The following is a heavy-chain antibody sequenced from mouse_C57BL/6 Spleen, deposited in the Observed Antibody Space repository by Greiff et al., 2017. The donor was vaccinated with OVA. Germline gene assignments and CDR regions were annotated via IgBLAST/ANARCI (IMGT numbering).Heavy chain of an antibody. V-gene: IGHV1-81*01. D-gene: IGHD2-4*01. Sequence: VKLQESGAELARPGASVKLSCKASGYTFTSYGISWVKQRTGQGLEWIGEIYPRSGNTYYNEKFKGKATLTADKSSSTAYMELRSLTSEDSAVYFCARQDYDEGAWFAYWGQGTLVTVSA. CDR2: IYPRSGNT. J-gene: IGHJ3*01. CDR3: ARQDYDEGAWFAY. CDR1: GYTFTSYG.